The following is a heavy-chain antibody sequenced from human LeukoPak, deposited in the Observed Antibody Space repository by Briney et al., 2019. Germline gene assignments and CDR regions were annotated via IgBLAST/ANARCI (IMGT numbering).Heavy chain of an antibody. D-gene: IGHD2-21*02. V-gene: IGHV3-74*01. CDR3: VSLVVTADLAFDI. J-gene: IGHJ3*02. Sequence: GGCVRLSCAASGFTFRNHWMHWVGQAPGKGLVWVSRVDGDGSGASYADFVRGRFTISRDNAKDTLYLQMNSLRAEDTAVYYCVSLVVTADLAFDIWGQGTMVTVSS. CDR1: GFTFRNHW. CDR2: VDGDGSGA.